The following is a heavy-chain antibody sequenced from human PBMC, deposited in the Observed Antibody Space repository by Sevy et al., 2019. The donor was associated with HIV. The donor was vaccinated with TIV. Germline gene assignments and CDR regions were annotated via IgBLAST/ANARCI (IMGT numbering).Heavy chain of an antibody. CDR2: ISGSGGST. D-gene: IGHD2-15*01. J-gene: IGHJ3*02. Sequence: GGSLRLSCAASGFTFSSYAMSWVRQAPGKGLEWVSAISGSGGSTYYADSVKGRFPISRDNSKNTLYLQMNSLGAEDTAVYYCSSPRYCSGGSCYRDAFDIWGQGTMVTVSS. V-gene: IGHV3-23*01. CDR1: GFTFSSYA. CDR3: SSPRYCSGGSCYRDAFDI.